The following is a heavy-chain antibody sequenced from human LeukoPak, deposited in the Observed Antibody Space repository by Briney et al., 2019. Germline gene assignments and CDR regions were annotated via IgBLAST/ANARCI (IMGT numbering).Heavy chain of an antibody. CDR1: GFTFSSYS. J-gene: IGHJ6*02. CDR2: ISSSSSYI. CDR3: ARDTEYSSSSFIFYYYGMDV. V-gene: IGHV3-21*01. Sequence: GGSLRLSCAASGFTFSSYSMNWVRQAPGKGLEWVSSISSSSSYIYYADSVKGRFTISRDNAKNSLYLQMNSLRAEDTAVYYCARDTEYSSSSFIFYYYGMDVWGQGTTVTVSS. D-gene: IGHD6-6*01.